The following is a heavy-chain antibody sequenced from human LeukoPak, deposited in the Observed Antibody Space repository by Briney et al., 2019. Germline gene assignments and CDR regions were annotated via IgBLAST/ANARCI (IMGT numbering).Heavy chain of an antibody. CDR2: ADGSGAST. D-gene: IGHD6-6*01. J-gene: IGHJ4*02. CDR3: AQDRPNGFDY. Sequence: GGSLRLACTASGFTLRDYAMSWVRQAPGKGLVWISAADGSGASTYYADSVRGRFAVSRDNSKNTLYLQMSNLRAEDTAVYYCAQDRPNGFDYWGQGTLVPVSS. CDR1: GFTLRDYA. V-gene: IGHV3-23*01.